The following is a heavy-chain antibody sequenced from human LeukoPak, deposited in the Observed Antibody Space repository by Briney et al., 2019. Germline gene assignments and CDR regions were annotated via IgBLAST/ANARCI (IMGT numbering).Heavy chain of an antibody. CDR2: INPNSGGT. CDR1: GYTFTGYY. D-gene: IGHD2-2*01. J-gene: IGHJ3*02. CDR3: AKYCSSTSCPLGAFDI. Sequence: ASVKVSCKASGYTFTGYYMHWVRQAPGQGLEWMGWINPNSGGTNYAQKFQGRVTMTRDTSISTAYMGLSRLRSDDTAVYYCAKYCSSTSCPLGAFDIWGQGTMVTVSS. V-gene: IGHV1-2*02.